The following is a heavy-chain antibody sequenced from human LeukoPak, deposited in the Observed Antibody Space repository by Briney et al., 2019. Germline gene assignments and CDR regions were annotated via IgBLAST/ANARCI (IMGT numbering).Heavy chain of an antibody. D-gene: IGHD3-10*01. CDR3: ARDYGSGSYGMDV. Sequence: PGGSLRLSCAASGFTFSSYWMHWVRHAPGKGLVWVSRINSDGSSTSYADSVKGRFTISRDNAKNTPYLQMNSLRAEDTAVYYCARDYGSGSYGMDVWGKGTTVTVSS. CDR2: INSDGSST. J-gene: IGHJ6*04. CDR1: GFTFSSYW. V-gene: IGHV3-74*01.